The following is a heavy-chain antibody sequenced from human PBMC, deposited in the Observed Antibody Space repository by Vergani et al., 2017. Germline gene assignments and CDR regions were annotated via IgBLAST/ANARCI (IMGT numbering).Heavy chain of an antibody. J-gene: IGHJ3*02. D-gene: IGHD6-19*01. V-gene: IGHV3-23*01. CDR3: AKVGRSEVAGTFGAFDI. CDR1: GFTFRNYA. Sequence: EVQLLESGGGLAQPGGSLRLSCAASGFTFRNYAMTWVRQAPGKGLEWVSIISDNGGTTYYADSVKGRFTISRDNYKDTLYLQINSLRAEDTAVYYCAKVGRSEVAGTFGAFDIWGQGTMVTVSS. CDR2: ISDNGGTT.